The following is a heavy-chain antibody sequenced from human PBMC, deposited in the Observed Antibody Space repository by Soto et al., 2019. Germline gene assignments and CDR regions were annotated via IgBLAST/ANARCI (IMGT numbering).Heavy chain of an antibody. CDR2: ISYDGTSE. V-gene: IGHV3-30*03. Sequence: PCRSLRLSCLASGVTLRDYGMQWVRQAPGKGLEWVAVISYDGTSEYYADSVKGRFTISRDNAKNSLYLQMNSLRAEDTAVYYCARRPAAGNWFDLWGQGTQVTVSS. J-gene: IGHJ5*02. CDR3: ARRPAAGNWFDL. D-gene: IGHD2-2*01. CDR1: GVTLRDYG.